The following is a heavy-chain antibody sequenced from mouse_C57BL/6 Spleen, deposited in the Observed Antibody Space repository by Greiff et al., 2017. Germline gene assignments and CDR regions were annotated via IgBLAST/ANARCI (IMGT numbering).Heavy chain of an antibody. CDR3: ARHGDGYYVDYFDY. D-gene: IGHD2-3*01. J-gene: IGHJ2*01. V-gene: IGHV5-6*01. CDR2: ISSGGSYT. Sequence: DVQLQESGGDLVKPGGSLKLSCAASGFTFSSYGMSWVRQTPDKRLEWVATISSGGSYTYYPDSVKGRFTIARDNAKNTLYLQMSSLKSEDTAMYYCARHGDGYYVDYFDYWGQGTTLTVSS. CDR1: GFTFSSYG.